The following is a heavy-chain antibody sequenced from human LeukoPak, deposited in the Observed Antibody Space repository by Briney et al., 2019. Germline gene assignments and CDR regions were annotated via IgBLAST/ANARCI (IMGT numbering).Heavy chain of an antibody. D-gene: IGHD4/OR15-4a*01. Sequence: GRSLRLSCAASGFTFSSYSMNWVRQAPGKGLEWVSSISSSSSYIYYADSVKGRFTISRDNAKNSLYLQMNSLRAEDTAVYYCAKPLGARPYFDYWGQGTLVTVSS. CDR3: AKPLGARPYFDY. V-gene: IGHV3-21*04. CDR1: GFTFSSYS. J-gene: IGHJ4*02. CDR2: ISSSSSYI.